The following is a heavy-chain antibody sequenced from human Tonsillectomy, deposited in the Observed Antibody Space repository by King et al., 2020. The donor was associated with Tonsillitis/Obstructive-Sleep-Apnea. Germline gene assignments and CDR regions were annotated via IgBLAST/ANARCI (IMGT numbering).Heavy chain of an antibody. CDR1: GFTFSSYS. Sequence: VQLVESGGGLVQPGGSLRLSCAASGFTFSSYSMNWVRQAPGKGLEWVSYISSSSSPIYYADSVKGRFTISRDNAKNSLYLQMNSLRDEDTAVYYCARNPSNDSGYDVDIWGQGTMVTVSS. D-gene: IGHD5-12*01. CDR2: ISSSSSPI. J-gene: IGHJ3*02. V-gene: IGHV3-48*02. CDR3: ARNPSNDSGYDVDI.